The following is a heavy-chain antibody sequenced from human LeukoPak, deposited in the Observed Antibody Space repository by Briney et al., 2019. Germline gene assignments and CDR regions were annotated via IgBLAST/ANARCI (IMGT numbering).Heavy chain of an antibody. CDR3: ARVRLFGVVPSTSNYYMDV. Sequence: SETLSLTCAVYGGSFSGYYWSWIRQPPGKGLEWIGEINHSGSTNYNPSLKSRVTISVDTSKNQFSLKLSSVTAADTAVYYCARVRLFGVVPSTSNYYMDVWGKATTVTVSS. V-gene: IGHV4-34*01. J-gene: IGHJ6*03. CDR1: GGSFSGYY. CDR2: INHSGST. D-gene: IGHD3-3*01.